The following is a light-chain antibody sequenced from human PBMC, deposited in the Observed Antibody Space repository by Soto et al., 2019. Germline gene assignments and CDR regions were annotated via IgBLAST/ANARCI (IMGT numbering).Light chain of an antibody. J-gene: IGKJ3*01. V-gene: IGKV2-28*01. CDR3: MQALQTPLT. Sequence: DIVMTQSPLSLPVTPGEPASISCRSSQSLLHSNGYNYLDWYLQKPGQSRQLLIYLGSNRASGVPDRFSGSGSGTDFTLKISRVEAEDVGVYYCMQALQTPLTFGPGTKVDIK. CDR1: QSLLHSNGYNY. CDR2: LGS.